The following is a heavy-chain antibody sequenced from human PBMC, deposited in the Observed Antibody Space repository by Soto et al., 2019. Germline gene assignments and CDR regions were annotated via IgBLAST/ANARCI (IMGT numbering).Heavy chain of an antibody. CDR2: ISGRGGST. D-gene: IGHD3-10*01. Sequence: EVQLLESGGGMVQPGGSLRLSCAASGFIFSSYAMTWVRLAPGKGLEGVSGISGRGGSTFYADSVKGRFTLSRDNSKNMVYLQANSLKAEDTAVYYCVRVAGSGGFYDYWGQGTLVTVSS. J-gene: IGHJ4*02. CDR3: VRVAGSGGFYDY. V-gene: IGHV3-23*01. CDR1: GFIFSSYA.